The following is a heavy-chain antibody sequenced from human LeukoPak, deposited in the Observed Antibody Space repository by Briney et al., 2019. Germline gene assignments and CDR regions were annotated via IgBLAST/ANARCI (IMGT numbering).Heavy chain of an antibody. Sequence: GGSLRLSCAASGFTVSSNYMSWVRQAPGKGLEWVSVIYSGGSTYYADSVKGRFTISRDNSKNTLYLQMNSLRAEDTAVYYCARMIYGSGFDYWGQGTLVTVSS. CDR1: GFTVSSNY. V-gene: IGHV3-53*01. CDR3: ARMIYGSGFDY. D-gene: IGHD3-10*01. CDR2: IYSGGST. J-gene: IGHJ4*02.